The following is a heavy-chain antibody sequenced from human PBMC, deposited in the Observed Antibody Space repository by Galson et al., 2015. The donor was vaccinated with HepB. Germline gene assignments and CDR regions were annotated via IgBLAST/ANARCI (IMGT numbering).Heavy chain of an antibody. V-gene: IGHV3-33*01. CDR3: ASTLAVAGFFDY. CDR2: TWYDGSNK. CDR1: GFTFNTYG. Sequence: SLRLSCAASGFTFNTYGMHWVRQAPGKGLEWVAVTWYDGSNKYYADSVKGRFTISRDNSKNTLYLQMNSLRAEDTAVYYCASTLAVAGFFDYWGQGTLVTVSS. D-gene: IGHD6-19*01. J-gene: IGHJ4*02.